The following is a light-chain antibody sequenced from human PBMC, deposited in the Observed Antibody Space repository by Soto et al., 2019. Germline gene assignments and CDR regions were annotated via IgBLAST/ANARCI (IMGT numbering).Light chain of an antibody. Sequence: DIQMTQSPSSLSVSVGDRVTITCRASQSISDYLNWYQHKSGTAPKLLIYAASSLQSGVPSRFSGSRSGTDFTLTISSLQPEDFATYFCQQSYGTPYTFGQGTKLEF. CDR2: AAS. CDR1: QSISDY. CDR3: QQSYGTPYT. V-gene: IGKV1-39*01. J-gene: IGKJ2*01.